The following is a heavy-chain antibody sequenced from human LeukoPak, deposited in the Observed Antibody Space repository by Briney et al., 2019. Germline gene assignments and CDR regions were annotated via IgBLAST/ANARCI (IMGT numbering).Heavy chain of an antibody. V-gene: IGHV1-2*02. CDR3: ARDAGATTIWFDP. CDR1: GGTFNSYG. J-gene: IGHJ5*02. CDR2: INPNSGGT. Sequence: ASVKVSCKASGGTFNSYGIIWVRQAPGQGLEWMGWINPNSGGTNYAQKFQGRVTMTRDTSISTAYMELSRLRSDDTAVYYCARDAGATTIWFDPWGQGTLVTVSS. D-gene: IGHD1-26*01.